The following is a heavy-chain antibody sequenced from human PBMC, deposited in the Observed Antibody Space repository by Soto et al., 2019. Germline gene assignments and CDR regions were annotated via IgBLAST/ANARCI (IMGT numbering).Heavy chain of an antibody. CDR2: MNPNSGNT. J-gene: IGHJ3*02. D-gene: IGHD3-9*01. CDR3: ARGGGRMNYDILTGYYRIHDAFDI. Sequence: ASVKVSCKASGYTFTSYDINWVRQATGQGLEWMGWMNPNSGNTGYAQKFQGRVTMTRNTSISTAYMELSSLRSEDTAVYYCARGGGRMNYDILTGYYRIHDAFDIWGQGTMVTVSS. CDR1: GYTFTSYD. V-gene: IGHV1-8*01.